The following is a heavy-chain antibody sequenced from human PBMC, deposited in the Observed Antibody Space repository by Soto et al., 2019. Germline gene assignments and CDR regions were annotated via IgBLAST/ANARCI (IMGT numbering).Heavy chain of an antibody. Sequence: GESLKISCKGSGYSFTSYWIGWVRQMPGKGLEWMGIIYPGDSDTRYSPSFQGQVTISADKSISTAYLQWSSLKASDTAMYYCARQGHSSSWFGAFDIWGQGTMVTVSS. V-gene: IGHV5-51*01. D-gene: IGHD6-13*01. CDR1: GYSFTSYW. CDR2: IYPGDSDT. CDR3: ARQGHSSSWFGAFDI. J-gene: IGHJ3*02.